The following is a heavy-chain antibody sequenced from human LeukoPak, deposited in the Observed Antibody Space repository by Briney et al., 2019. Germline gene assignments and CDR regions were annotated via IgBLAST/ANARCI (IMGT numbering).Heavy chain of an antibody. J-gene: IGHJ4*02. CDR3: ARAPTVTTDTFDY. D-gene: IGHD4-17*01. CDR1: GGSISSSSYE. V-gene: IGHV4-39*07. Sequence: SETLSLTCTVSGGSISSSSYEWGWIRAPPGKGLEWIGSIYYTGSPYYNPSLKSRLTISVDTSKNQFSLKLSPVTAAGTAVYYCARAPTVTTDTFDYWGQGTLVTLSS. CDR2: IYYTGSP.